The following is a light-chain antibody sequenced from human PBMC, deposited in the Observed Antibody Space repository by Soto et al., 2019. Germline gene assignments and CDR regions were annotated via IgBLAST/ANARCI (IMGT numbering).Light chain of an antibody. CDR1: QSIACC. CDR3: NKYSRTWT. J-gene: IGKJ1*01. CDR2: KAS. V-gene: IGKV1-5*03. Sequence: DIQMTQSPSTLSASVGDRVTITCRASQSIACCLAWYQQKPGKAPKLLIYKASILERGVPTRFSGSGSGTEFTITINTLQLADIASQYCNKYSRTWTFGQGTRVEIK.